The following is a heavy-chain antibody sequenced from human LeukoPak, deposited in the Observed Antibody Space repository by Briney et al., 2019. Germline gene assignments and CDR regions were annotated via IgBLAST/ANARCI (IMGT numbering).Heavy chain of an antibody. CDR2: ISAYNGNT. CDR3: AREESSSSQYYFDY. D-gene: IGHD6-13*01. J-gene: IGHJ4*02. Sequence: ASVKVSCKASGYTFTSYGISWVRQAPGQGLEWMGWISAYNGNTNYAQKLQGRVTITADKSTSTAYMELSSLRSEDTAVYYCAREESSSSQYYFDYWGQGTLVTISS. V-gene: IGHV1-18*01. CDR1: GYTFTSYG.